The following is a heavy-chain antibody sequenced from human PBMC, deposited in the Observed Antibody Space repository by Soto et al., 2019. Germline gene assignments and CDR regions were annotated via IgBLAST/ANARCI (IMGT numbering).Heavy chain of an antibody. CDR2: IIPIFGTA. Sequence: SVKVSCKASGGTFSSYAISWVRQAPGQGLEWMGGIIPIFGTANYAQKFQGRVTITADESTSTAYMELSSLRSEDTAVYYCAGRITMVRGVNLYYYYGMDVWGQGTTVTVSS. CDR3: AGRITMVRGVNLYYYYGMDV. CDR1: GGTFSSYA. D-gene: IGHD3-10*01. V-gene: IGHV1-69*13. J-gene: IGHJ6*02.